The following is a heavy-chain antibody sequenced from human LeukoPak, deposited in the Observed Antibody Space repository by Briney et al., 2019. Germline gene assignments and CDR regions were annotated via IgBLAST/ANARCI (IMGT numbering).Heavy chain of an antibody. CDR3: AKQREGPEYSGYETFDY. CDR1: GFSFSTYA. Sequence: GGSLRLPCAASGFSFSTYAMSWVRQAPGKGLEWVSGISSSGESTFYADSVKGRFTISRDNSKNTLYVQMNSLRADDAAVYYCAKQREGPEYSGYETFDYWGQGILVTVSS. J-gene: IGHJ4*02. CDR2: ISSSGEST. D-gene: IGHD5-12*01. V-gene: IGHV3-23*01.